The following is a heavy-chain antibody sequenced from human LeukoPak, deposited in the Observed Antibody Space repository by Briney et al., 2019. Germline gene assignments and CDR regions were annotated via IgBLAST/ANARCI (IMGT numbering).Heavy chain of an antibody. V-gene: IGHV1-18*01. D-gene: IGHD3-22*01. J-gene: IGHJ6*03. Sequence: VASVKVSCKASGYSFTNYAMNWVRQAPGQGLEWMGWISAYNGNTNYAQKLQGRVTMTTDTSTSTAYMELRSLRSDDTAVYYCARASYYDSSGYYYLDYYYYMDVWGKGTTVTISS. CDR1: GYSFTNYA. CDR3: ARASYYDSSGYYYLDYYYYMDV. CDR2: ISAYNGNT.